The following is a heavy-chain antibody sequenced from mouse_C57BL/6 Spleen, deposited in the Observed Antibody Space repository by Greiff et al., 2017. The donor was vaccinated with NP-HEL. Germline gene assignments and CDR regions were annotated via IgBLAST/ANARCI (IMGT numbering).Heavy chain of an antibody. V-gene: IGHV1-55*01. CDR3: ARLWLRRGKNAMDY. D-gene: IGHD2-2*01. Sequence: VQLQQPGAELVKPGASVKMSCKASGYTFTSYWITWVKQRPGQGLEWIGDIYPGSGSTNYNEKFKSKATLTVDTSSSTAYMQLSSLTSEDSAVYYCARLWLRRGKNAMDYWGQGTSVTVSS. CDR2: IYPGSGST. J-gene: IGHJ4*01. CDR1: GYTFTSYW.